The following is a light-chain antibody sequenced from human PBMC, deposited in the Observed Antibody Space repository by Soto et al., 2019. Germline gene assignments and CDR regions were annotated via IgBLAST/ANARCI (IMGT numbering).Light chain of an antibody. CDR2: ANN. V-gene: IGLV1-40*01. Sequence: QSVLTQPPSVSGAPGQTVTISCTGSNSNVWGGYDVHWYQQLPGSAPKLLIYANNNRPSGVPDRFSGSKSGTSASLAITGLQAEDEADYYCQSYDPTLNVVFGGGTKLTVL. CDR1: NSNVWGGYD. J-gene: IGLJ2*01. CDR3: QSYDPTLNVV.